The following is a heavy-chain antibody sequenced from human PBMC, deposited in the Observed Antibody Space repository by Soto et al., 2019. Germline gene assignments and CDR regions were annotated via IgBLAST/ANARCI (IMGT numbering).Heavy chain of an antibody. Sequence: QIQLVQSGAEVKKPGASVKVSCKASGYTFNIYGINWVRQAPEQGLEWMGWISAFNGKTNYAQNDQGRVTMTTDTDTRTAYVELRSLRSDDTAMYYCARDRVPKSSGFFPFDYWGHGTLVTVSS. D-gene: IGHD3-22*01. J-gene: IGHJ4*01. CDR3: ARDRVPKSSGFFPFDY. CDR2: ISAFNGKT. V-gene: IGHV1-18*01. CDR1: GYTFNIYG.